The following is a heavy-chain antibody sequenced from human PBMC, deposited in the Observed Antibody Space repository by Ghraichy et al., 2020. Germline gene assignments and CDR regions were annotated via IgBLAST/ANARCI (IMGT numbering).Heavy chain of an antibody. CDR2: IYSSGNT. Sequence: SETLSLTCSVSGDSVSDYYWSWIRQPPGKDLEWIACIYSSGNTNYNPSLKSRVTISRDTSKNQFSLRLISVTAADTAMYYCARSGRGSSTDYFDHWGQGILVTVSS. J-gene: IGHJ4*02. V-gene: IGHV4-4*08. CDR1: GDSVSDYY. CDR3: ARSGRGSSTDYFDH. D-gene: IGHD1-26*01.